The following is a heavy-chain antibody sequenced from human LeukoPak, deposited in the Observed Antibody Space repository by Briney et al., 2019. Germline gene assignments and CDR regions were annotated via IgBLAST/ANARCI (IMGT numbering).Heavy chain of an antibody. D-gene: IGHD2-8*02. V-gene: IGHV1-69*04. J-gene: IGHJ3*02. CDR3: ARDLGYCAGASCSRWGYGFGI. Sequence: SVKVSCKATGGTFVSFTISWVRQAPGQGLEWMGRIIPMLGMSNYTQKFQVRVTITADKSTSTAYMELSGLRSEDTAVYYCARDLGYCAGASCSRWGYGFGIWGQGTKVIVSS. CDR1: GGTFVSFT. CDR2: IIPMLGMS.